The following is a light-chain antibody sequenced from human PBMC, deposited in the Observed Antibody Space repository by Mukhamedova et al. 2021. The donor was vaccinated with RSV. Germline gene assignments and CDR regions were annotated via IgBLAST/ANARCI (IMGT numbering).Light chain of an antibody. CDR2: AAS. V-gene: IGKV1-39*01. Sequence: WYQRRVLGKAPKLLIYAASSLQSGVPSRFSGSGSGTDFTLNISSLQPDDLATYYCQQGYSTPYTFGQGTRLEI. J-gene: IGKJ5*01. CDR3: QQGYSTPYT.